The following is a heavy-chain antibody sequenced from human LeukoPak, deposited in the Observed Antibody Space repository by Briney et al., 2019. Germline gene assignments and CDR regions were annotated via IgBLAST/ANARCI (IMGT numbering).Heavy chain of an antibody. Sequence: GGSLRLSCAASEFTFSSYDIIWVRQAPGKGLEWVPWITGSGGAVKYTDSVKGRFTISRDNAKKSVYLQMNSLRVEDTAVYYCARNGGGLDYWGQGTLVTVSS. D-gene: IGHD3-16*01. CDR1: EFTFSSYD. J-gene: IGHJ4*02. CDR3: ARNGGGLDY. CDR2: ITGSGGAV. V-gene: IGHV3-48*03.